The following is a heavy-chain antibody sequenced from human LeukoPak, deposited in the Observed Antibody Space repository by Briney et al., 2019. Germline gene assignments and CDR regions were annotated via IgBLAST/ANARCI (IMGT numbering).Heavy chain of an antibody. J-gene: IGHJ6*03. CDR2: IYYSGST. D-gene: IGHD2-2*01. CDR3: ARAVDSTLGGVYYYMDV. V-gene: IGHV4-59*01. Sequence: SETLSLTCTVSGGSISSYYGSWIRHPRGKWLEWIGYIYYSGSTNYNPSLKSRVTISVDTSKTQFSLKLSSVTAEDTAVYYCARAVDSTLGGVYYYMDVWGKGTTVTVSS. CDR1: GGSISSYY.